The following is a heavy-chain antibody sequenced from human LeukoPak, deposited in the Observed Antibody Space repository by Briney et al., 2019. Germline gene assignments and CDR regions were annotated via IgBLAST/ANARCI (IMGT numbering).Heavy chain of an antibody. Sequence: SQTLSLTCTVSGGSITGATNYWSWIRQPAGKGLEWIGRIYTRDSTNYNPSLKSRVTMSIDTSKNQFSLKLSSVTAADTAVYYCARGSYGGNPYYYYYYMDVRGKGTTVTVSS. CDR3: ARGSYGGNPYYYYYYMDV. CDR1: GGSITGATNY. V-gene: IGHV4-61*02. CDR2: IYTRDST. J-gene: IGHJ6*03. D-gene: IGHD4/OR15-4a*01.